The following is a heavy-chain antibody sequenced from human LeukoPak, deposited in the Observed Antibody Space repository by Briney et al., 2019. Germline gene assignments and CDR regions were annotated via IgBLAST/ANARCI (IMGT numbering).Heavy chain of an antibody. D-gene: IGHD6-19*01. CDR2: IYYSGST. V-gene: IGHV4-39*01. J-gene: IGHJ5*02. CDR3: ARRAVAGTVWFDP. CDR1: GGSISSSSYY. Sequence: SETLSLTCTVSGGSISSSSYYWGWIRQPPGKGLEWIGSIYYSGSTYYNPSLKSRVTISVDTSKNQFSLKLSSVTAADPAVYYCARRAVAGTVWFDPWGQGTLVTVSS.